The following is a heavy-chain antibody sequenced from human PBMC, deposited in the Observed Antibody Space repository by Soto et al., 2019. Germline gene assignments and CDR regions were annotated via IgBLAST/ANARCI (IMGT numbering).Heavy chain of an antibody. Sequence: PSETLSLTCSVSGGSISGSSYCWGWIRQPPGKGLEWIGSIYYSGSTYYNPSLKSRVTISVDTSKNQFALKLSSVTAADTSVYYCARQFDYASGGYWGQVTLVTVPQ. D-gene: IGHD4-17*01. J-gene: IGHJ4*02. CDR2: IYYSGST. V-gene: IGHV4-39*01. CDR3: ARQFDYASGGY. CDR1: GGSISGSSYC.